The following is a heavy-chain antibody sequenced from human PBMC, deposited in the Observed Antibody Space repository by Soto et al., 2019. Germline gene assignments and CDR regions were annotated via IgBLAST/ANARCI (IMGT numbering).Heavy chain of an antibody. CDR2: ISHDGSNK. V-gene: IGHV3-30-3*01. D-gene: IGHD5-12*01. CDR3: ARAGIWWDIFRPFDQ. CDR1: GFFFSSYG. Sequence: QVQLVESGGGVVQPGRSLRLSCAASGFFFSSYGLFWDRQAPGKGLESVTFISHDGSNKKYADSVKGRFTISRDNSKNTLYLQMNNLRPEDSAMYYCARAGIWWDIFRPFDQWGQGTLVTVSS. J-gene: IGHJ4*02.